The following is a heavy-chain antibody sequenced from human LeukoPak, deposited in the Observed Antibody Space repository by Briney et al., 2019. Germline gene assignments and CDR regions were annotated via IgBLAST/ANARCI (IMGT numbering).Heavy chain of an antibody. CDR1: GFTFSDYY. Sequence: PGGSLRLSCAASGFTFSDYYMSWIRQAPGKGLEWVSYISSSGSTIYYADSVKGRFTISRDNAKNSLYLQMNSLRAEDTAVYYCARDYRYSSGWSSNWFDPWGQGTLVTVSS. D-gene: IGHD6-19*01. CDR3: ARDYRYSSGWSSNWFDP. CDR2: ISSSGSTI. J-gene: IGHJ5*02. V-gene: IGHV3-11*01.